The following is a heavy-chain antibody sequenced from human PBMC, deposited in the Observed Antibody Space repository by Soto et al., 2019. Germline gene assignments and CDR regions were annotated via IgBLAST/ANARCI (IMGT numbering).Heavy chain of an antibody. V-gene: IGHV4-31*03. D-gene: IGHD6-13*01. Sequence: PSETLSLTCTVSGGSISSGGYYWSWIRQHPGKGLEWIGYIYYSGSTYYNPSLKSRVTISVDTSKNQFSLKLSSVTAADTAVYYCARQRAYSSSWNRLYFDYWGQGTWSPSPQ. CDR2: IYYSGST. CDR3: ARQRAYSSSWNRLYFDY. J-gene: IGHJ4*02. CDR1: GGSISSGGYY.